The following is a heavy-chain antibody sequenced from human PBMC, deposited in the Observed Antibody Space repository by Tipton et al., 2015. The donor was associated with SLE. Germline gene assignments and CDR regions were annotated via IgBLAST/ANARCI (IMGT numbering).Heavy chain of an antibody. Sequence: TLSLTCPVSGGSISSSSSSWGWIRQPPGKGLEWIGTLYNSGRTYYNPSLKSRLSISVETSKNQFSLKLNSVTAADTAVYYCATNGHGETYEFFTEYLRHWGQGTLVTVSS. CDR3: ATNGHGETYEFFTEYLRH. CDR1: GGSISSSSSS. D-gene: IGHD5-12*01. CDR2: LYNSGRT. V-gene: IGHV4-39*01. J-gene: IGHJ1*01.